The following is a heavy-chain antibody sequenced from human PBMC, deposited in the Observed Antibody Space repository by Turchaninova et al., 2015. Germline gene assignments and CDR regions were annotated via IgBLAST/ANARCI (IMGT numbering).Heavy chain of an antibody. CDR2: ISSSSSYI. CDR3: ARVTGGNSGKH. V-gene: IGHV3-21*01. CDR1: GVTFRSYS. Sequence: EVQLVESGGGLVKPGGSLRLSCAASGVTFRSYSMNWVGKAPGKGLGWVSSISSSSSYIYHADSVKGRFTSSRDNAKNSLYLQMNSLRAEDTAVYYCARVTGGNSGKHWGQGTLVTVSS. J-gene: IGHJ1*01. D-gene: IGHD4-23*01.